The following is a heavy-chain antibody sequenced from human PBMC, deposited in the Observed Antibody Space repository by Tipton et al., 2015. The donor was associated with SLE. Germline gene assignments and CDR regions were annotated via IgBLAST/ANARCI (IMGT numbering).Heavy chain of an antibody. V-gene: IGHV3-7*01. CDR1: GFTFSSYW. J-gene: IGHJ4*02. Sequence: AVSGFTFSSYWMSWVRQAPGKGLEWVANIKQDGSEKYYVDSVKGRFTISRDNAKNSLYLQMNSLRAEDTAVYYCARGIVSSWYDYWGQGTLVTVSS. CDR2: IKQDGSEK. D-gene: IGHD6-13*01. CDR3: ARGIVSSWYDY.